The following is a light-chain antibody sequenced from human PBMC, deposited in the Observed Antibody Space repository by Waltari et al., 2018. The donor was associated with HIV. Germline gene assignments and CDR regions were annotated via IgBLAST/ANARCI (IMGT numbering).Light chain of an antibody. CDR1: QSLSSSY. V-gene: IGKV3-20*01. J-gene: IGKJ2*01. CDR3: QQFSSSSYT. CDR2: AAS. Sequence: EIVLTQSPDTLSFSTGETATLSCRASQSLSSSYLAWYQQKPGQAPRLLIYAASNRATGIPDRFSGSGSGTDFTLTISRLEPQDFAVYYCQQFSSSSYTFGQGTKLEIK.